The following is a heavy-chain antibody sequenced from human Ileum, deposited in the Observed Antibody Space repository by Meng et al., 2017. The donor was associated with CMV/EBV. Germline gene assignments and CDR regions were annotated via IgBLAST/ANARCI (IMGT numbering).Heavy chain of an antibody. V-gene: IGHV4-34*01. CDR2: ISPSRRSS. J-gene: IGHJ4*02. CDR1: GGSFSGYY. CDR3: ARGRHQLVHFNY. Sequence: SETLSLTCAVYGGSFSGYYWNWIRQSPGKGLEWIGEISPSRRSSNYNPSLKGRVTISVDTSQNQFSLKLTTVSAADTAVYYCARGRHQLVHFNYWGQGTQVTVSS. D-gene: IGHD2-2*01.